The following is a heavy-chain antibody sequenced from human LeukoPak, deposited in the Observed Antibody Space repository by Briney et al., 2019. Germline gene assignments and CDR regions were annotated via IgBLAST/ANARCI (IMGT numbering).Heavy chain of an antibody. CDR1: GFTFSNAW. CDR3: ATSGSGWDYFDY. Sequence: GGSLRLSCAASGFTFSNAWMSWVRQAPGKGLEWVGRIKRKTDGGTTDYAAPVKGRFTISRDDSKNTLYLQINSLKADDTAVYYCATSGSGWDYFDYWGRGTLVTVSS. D-gene: IGHD6-19*01. J-gene: IGHJ4*02. V-gene: IGHV3-15*01. CDR2: IKRKTDGGTT.